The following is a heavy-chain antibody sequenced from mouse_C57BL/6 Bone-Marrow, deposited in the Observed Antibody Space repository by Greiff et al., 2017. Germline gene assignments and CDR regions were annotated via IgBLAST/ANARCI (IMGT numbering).Heavy chain of an antibody. V-gene: IGHV3-6*01. Sequence: DVKLQESGPGLVKPSQSLSLTCSVTGYSITSGYYWNWIRQFPGNKLEWMGYISYDGSNNYNPSLKNRISITRDTSKNQFFLKLNSVTTEDTATYYCARGPVGGQGTLVTVSA. CDR1: GYSITSGYY. CDR2: ISYDGSN. J-gene: IGHJ3*01. CDR3: ARGPV.